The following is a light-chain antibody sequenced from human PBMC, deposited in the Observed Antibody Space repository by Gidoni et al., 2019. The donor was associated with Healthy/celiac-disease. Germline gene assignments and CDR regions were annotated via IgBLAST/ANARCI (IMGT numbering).Light chain of an antibody. CDR1: QSISSW. Sequence: IQMTQSPSTLSASVGDRVTMTCRASQSISSWLAWYQQKPGKDPKLLIYKAYSLESGVTSRFSGSGSGTEFNLTISSLQPDDFATYYCQQYNSYPRKVGQGTKVEIK. J-gene: IGKJ1*01. V-gene: IGKV1-5*03. CDR2: KAY. CDR3: QQYNSYPRK.